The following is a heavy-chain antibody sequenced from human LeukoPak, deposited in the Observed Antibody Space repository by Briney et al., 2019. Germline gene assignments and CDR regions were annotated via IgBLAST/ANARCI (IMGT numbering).Heavy chain of an antibody. D-gene: IGHD2-15*01. V-gene: IGHV3-23*01. CDR1: GFTFSSYA. J-gene: IGHJ4*02. Sequence: PGGSLRLSCAASGFTFSSYAMSWVRQAPGKGLEWVSAISGSGGSTYYAGSVKGRFTISRDNSKNTLYLQMNSLRAEDTAVYYCAKDRGMTGYCSGGSCYLFDYWGQGTLVTVSS. CDR3: AKDRGMTGYCSGGSCYLFDY. CDR2: ISGSGGST.